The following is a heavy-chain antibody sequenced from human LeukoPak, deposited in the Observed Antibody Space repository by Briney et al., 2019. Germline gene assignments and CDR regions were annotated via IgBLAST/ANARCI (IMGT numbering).Heavy chain of an antibody. CDR1: GDSINSNYW. CDR3: VRSDTGGWYYPS. D-gene: IGHD6-19*01. Sequence: SDTLSLTCAVSGDSINSNYWWGWIRPPPGKGLEGIGYIYYSGRIYQNPSLQSRLSMSVDMSKNEFCLSLTSVTAVDTAIYFCVRSDTGGWYYPSWGQGTLVTVSS. CDR2: IYYSGRI. J-gene: IGHJ5*02. V-gene: IGHV4-28*05.